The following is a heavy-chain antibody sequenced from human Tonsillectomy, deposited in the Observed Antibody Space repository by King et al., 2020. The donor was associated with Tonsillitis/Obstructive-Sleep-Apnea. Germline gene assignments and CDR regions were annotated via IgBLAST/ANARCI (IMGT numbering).Heavy chain of an antibody. CDR2: ISRSSSYI. J-gene: IGHJ4*02. CDR1: GFTFSSYR. D-gene: IGHD2-15*01. V-gene: IGHV3-21*01. CDR3: ARGLDYCSGGSCYSWVGPDFDY. Sequence: VQLVESGGGQVKPGGSLRLSCAASGFTFSSYRMNWVRLAPGKGLEWVSSISRSSSYIYNADSVKGRFTISRDNAKNSLYLQMNSLRAEDTAVYYCARGLDYCSGGSCYSWVGPDFDYWGQGTLVTVSS.